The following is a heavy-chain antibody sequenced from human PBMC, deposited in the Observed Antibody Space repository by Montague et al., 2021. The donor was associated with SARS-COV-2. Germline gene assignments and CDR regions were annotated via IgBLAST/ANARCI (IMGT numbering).Heavy chain of an antibody. CDR1: GFTFSSYE. Sequence: SLRLSCAASGFTFSSYEMNRVRQAPGKGLEWVSDINSGGITMYYAGSVKGRFTISRDNAKNSLYLQMNSLRAEDTAVYYCARDVAMAYHYYGMDVWGQGTTVTVSS. D-gene: IGHD5-24*01. J-gene: IGHJ6*02. V-gene: IGHV3-48*03. CDR2: INSGGITM. CDR3: ARDVAMAYHYYGMDV.